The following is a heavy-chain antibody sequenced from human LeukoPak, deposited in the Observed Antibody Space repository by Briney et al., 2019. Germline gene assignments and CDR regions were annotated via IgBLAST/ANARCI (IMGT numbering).Heavy chain of an antibody. J-gene: IGHJ4*02. CDR2: IKSKTDGGTT. D-gene: IGHD1-26*01. V-gene: IGHV3-15*01. CDR3: TRDLKHSGSYPPTNFDY. CDR1: GFTFSNAW. Sequence: PGGSLRLSCAASGFTFSNAWMSWVRQAPGKGLEWVGRIKSKTDGGTTDYAAPVKGRFTISRDDSKNTLYLQMNSLKTEDTAVYYCTRDLKHSGSYPPTNFDYWGQGTLVTVSS.